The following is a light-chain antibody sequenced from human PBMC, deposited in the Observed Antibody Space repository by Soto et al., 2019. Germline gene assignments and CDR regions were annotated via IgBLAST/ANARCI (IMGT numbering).Light chain of an antibody. Sequence: DIPMTQSPSSLSASVGDRVTIPCRASQGIRNFLAWYQQKPGKVPKLLIYGASTLQSGVPSRFSGSGSGTDFTLTISSLQPEDFATYYCQQLNSFPIPFGPGTKVDIK. CDR2: GAS. V-gene: IGKV1-9*01. J-gene: IGKJ3*01. CDR1: QGIRNF. CDR3: QQLNSFPIP.